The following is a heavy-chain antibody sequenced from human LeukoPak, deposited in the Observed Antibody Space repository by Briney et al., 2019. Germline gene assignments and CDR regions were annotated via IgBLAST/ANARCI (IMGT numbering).Heavy chain of an antibody. J-gene: IGHJ3*02. CDR3: ARVRRGGNIVVVPDAFDI. CDR1: GGSISSYY. D-gene: IGHD2-2*01. CDR2: IYYSGST. Sequence: PSETLSLTCTVSGGSISSYYWSWIRQPPGKGLECIGYIYYSGSTNYNPSLKSRVTISVDTSKNQFSLKLSSVTAADTAVYYCARVRRGGNIVVVPDAFDIWGQGTMVTVSS. V-gene: IGHV4-59*08.